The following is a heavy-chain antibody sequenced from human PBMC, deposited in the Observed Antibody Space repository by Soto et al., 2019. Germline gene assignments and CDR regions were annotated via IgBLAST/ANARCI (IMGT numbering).Heavy chain of an antibody. Sequence: SVKVSCKASGGTFSSYAISWVRQAPGQGLEWMGGIIPIFGTANYAQKFQGRVTITADKSTSTAYMELSSLRSEDTAVYYCASLSYDSSGYYWGRAYYGMDVWGQGTTVTVSS. V-gene: IGHV1-69*06. CDR2: IIPIFGTA. J-gene: IGHJ6*02. CDR1: GGTFSSYA. CDR3: ASLSYDSSGYYWGRAYYGMDV. D-gene: IGHD3-22*01.